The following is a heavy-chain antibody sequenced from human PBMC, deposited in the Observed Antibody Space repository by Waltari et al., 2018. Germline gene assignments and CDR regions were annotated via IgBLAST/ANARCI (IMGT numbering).Heavy chain of an antibody. CDR2: IYTSGST. D-gene: IGHD6-6*01. J-gene: IGHJ4*02. CDR1: GGSISSGSYY. Sequence: QVQLQESGPGLVKPSQTLSLTCTVSGGSISSGSYYWSWLRQPAGKGLEWIGRIYTSGSTNYNPSLKSRVTISVDTSKNQFSLKLSSVTAADTAVYYCARGDSSSSVLDYWGQGTLVTVSS. CDR3: ARGDSSSSVLDY. V-gene: IGHV4-61*02.